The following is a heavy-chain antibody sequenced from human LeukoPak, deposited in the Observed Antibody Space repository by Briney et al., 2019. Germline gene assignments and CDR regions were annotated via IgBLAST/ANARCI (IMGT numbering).Heavy chain of an antibody. CDR2: ISNGGSNS. CDR1: GFTFSSYS. D-gene: IGHD2-2*01. V-gene: IGHV3-30-3*01. J-gene: IGHJ4*02. Sequence: GGSLRLSCAASGFTFSSYSMHWVRQAPGKGLEWVAAISNGGSNSYYADSVKGRFTISRDNSENRLYLQMNSLRAEDTAVYYCAKDGGIVVVPAAMFDYWGQGTLVTVSS. CDR3: AKDGGIVVVPAAMFDY.